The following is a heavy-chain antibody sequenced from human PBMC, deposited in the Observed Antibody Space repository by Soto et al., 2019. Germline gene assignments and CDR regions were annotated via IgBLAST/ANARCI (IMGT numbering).Heavy chain of an antibody. D-gene: IGHD3-10*01. CDR3: ARRRRGIKMVRATYALDV. V-gene: IGHV4-34*01. J-gene: IGHJ6*02. Sequence: PSETLSLTCSVSGEFSSGYSWNWIRQPPGKGLEWIGEISDGGSTKYNSSLASRLTLSVDTSKRQLFLRLRSVTAADAAVYYCARRRRGIKMVRATYALDVWGQGTAVTVSS. CDR2: ISDGGST. CDR1: GEFSSGYS.